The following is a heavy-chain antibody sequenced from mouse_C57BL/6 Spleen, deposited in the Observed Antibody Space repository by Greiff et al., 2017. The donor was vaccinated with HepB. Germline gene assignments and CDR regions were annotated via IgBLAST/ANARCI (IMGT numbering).Heavy chain of an antibody. Sequence: VKLMESGPELVKPGASVKISCKASGYAFSSSWMNWVKQRPGKGLEWIGRIYPGDGDTNYNGKFKGKATLTADKSSSTAYMQLSSLTSEDSAVYFCAREDGSWYFDVWGTGTTVTVSS. J-gene: IGHJ1*03. V-gene: IGHV1-82*01. CDR1: GYAFSSSW. D-gene: IGHD2-3*01. CDR2: IYPGDGDT. CDR3: AREDGSWYFDV.